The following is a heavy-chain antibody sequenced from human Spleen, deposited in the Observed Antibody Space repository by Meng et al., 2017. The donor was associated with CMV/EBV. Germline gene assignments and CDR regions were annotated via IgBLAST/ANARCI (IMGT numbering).Heavy chain of an antibody. CDR2: ISYDGSNK. V-gene: IGHV3-30-3*01. D-gene: IGHD3-22*01. Sequence: FTFSTYARNWVRQTPGKGLEWVAVISYDGSNKYYADSVKCRFTISRDNSKNTLHLQMNTLRAEDTALYYCARGGYYDSSGQNWFDPWGQGTLVTVSS. CDR1: FTFSTYA. J-gene: IGHJ5*02. CDR3: ARGGYYDSSGQNWFDP.